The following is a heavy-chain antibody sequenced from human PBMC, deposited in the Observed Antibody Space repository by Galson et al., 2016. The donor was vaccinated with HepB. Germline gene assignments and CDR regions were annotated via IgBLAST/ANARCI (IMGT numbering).Heavy chain of an antibody. V-gene: IGHV1-69*13. D-gene: IGHD1-1*01. CDR3: ATDRGQLQRRQANYNWFDP. Sequence: SVKVSCKASGGTFSSYAISWVRQAPGQGLEWMGGIIPIFETIDYAQKFQGRVTYTADQSTSTAYLQVSDRRSEATAVYYCATDRGQLQRRQANYNWFDPWGQVTLVTVSS. J-gene: IGHJ5*02. CDR2: IIPIFETI. CDR1: GGTFSSYA.